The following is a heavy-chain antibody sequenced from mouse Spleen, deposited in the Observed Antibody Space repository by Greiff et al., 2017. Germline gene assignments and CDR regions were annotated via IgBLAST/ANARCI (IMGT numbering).Heavy chain of an antibody. D-gene: IGHD2-1*01. CDR3: ARMDGNYWYFDV. Sequence: VQVVESGPGLVAPSQSLSITCTVSGFSLTSYGVHWVRQPPGKGLEWLVVIWSDGSTTYNSALKSRLSISTDNSKSQVFLKMNSLQTDDTAMYYCARMDGNYWYFDVWGAGTTVTVSS. CDR2: IWSDGST. J-gene: IGHJ1*01. CDR1: GFSLTSYG. V-gene: IGHV2-6*02.